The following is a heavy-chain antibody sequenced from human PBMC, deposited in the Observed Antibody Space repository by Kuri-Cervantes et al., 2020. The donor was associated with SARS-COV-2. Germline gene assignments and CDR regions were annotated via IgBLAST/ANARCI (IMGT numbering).Heavy chain of an antibody. CDR3: ARDQGKTATSPYWYFDL. V-gene: IGHV1-46*01. J-gene: IGHJ2*01. Sequence: ASVKVSCKASGYTFTSYYMHWVRQAPGQGREWMGIINPSGGSTSYAQKFQGRVTMTRDTSTSTVYVEPSSLRSEDTAGYYCARDQGKTATSPYWYFDLWGRGTLVTVSS. CDR1: GYTFTSYY. D-gene: IGHD1-14*01. CDR2: INPSGGST.